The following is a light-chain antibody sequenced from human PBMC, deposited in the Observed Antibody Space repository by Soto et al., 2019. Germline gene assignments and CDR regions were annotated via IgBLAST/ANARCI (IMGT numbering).Light chain of an antibody. CDR2: AAS. CDR1: QGITND. CDR3: QQSYSTPRLT. J-gene: IGKJ4*01. Sequence: DIQMTQSPASLSASVGDTVTITCRASQGITNDLGWYQQKPXKAPNLXXYAASSLQSGVPSRFSGSGSGTDFTLTISSLQPEDFANYYCQQSYSTPRLTFGGGTQVDIK. V-gene: IGKV1-39*01.